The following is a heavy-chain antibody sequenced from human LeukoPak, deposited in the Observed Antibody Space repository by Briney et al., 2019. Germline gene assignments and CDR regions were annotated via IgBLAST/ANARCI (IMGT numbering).Heavy chain of an antibody. D-gene: IGHD3-22*01. CDR2: IIPIFGTA. CDR1: GGTFSSHA. V-gene: IGHV1-69*05. Sequence: SVRVSCKASGGTFSSHAISWVRQAPGQGLEWMGGIIPIFGTANYAQKFQGRVTITTDESTSTAYMELSSLRSEDTAVYYCAREVVYDAFDIWGQGTMVTVSS. J-gene: IGHJ3*02. CDR3: AREVVYDAFDI.